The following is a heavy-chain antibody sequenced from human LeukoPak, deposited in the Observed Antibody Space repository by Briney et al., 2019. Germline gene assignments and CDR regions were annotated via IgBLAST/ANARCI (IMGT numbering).Heavy chain of an antibody. CDR1: GGSISSYY. Sequence: SETLSLTCTVSGGSISSYYWSWIRQPPGKGLEWIGYIYYSGSTNYNPSLKSRVTISVDTSKNQFSLKLSSVTAADTAVYYCAREYLRDGYNCDAFDIWGQGTMVTVSS. J-gene: IGHJ3*02. D-gene: IGHD5-24*01. CDR3: AREYLRDGYNCDAFDI. V-gene: IGHV4-59*01. CDR2: IYYSGST.